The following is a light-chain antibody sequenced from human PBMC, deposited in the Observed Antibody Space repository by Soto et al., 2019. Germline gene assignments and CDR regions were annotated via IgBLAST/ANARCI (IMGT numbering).Light chain of an antibody. J-gene: IGLJ3*02. CDR1: SSNIGSKY. CDR2: RSN. Sequence: QLVLTQPPSASGTPGQRVTISCSGSSSNIGSKYVYWYQQLPGTAPKLLIYRSNQRPSGVPDRFSGSKSGTSASLAISGLRSEDEADYYCAAWDDSLRGVFGGGTKVTVL. V-gene: IGLV1-47*01. CDR3: AAWDDSLRGV.